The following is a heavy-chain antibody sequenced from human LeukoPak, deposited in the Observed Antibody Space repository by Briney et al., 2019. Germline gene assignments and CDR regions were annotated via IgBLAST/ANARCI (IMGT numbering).Heavy chain of an antibody. Sequence: PGGSLRLSCAASGFTFSSYDMHWVRQATGKGLEWVSAIGTAGDTYYPGSVKGRFTISRENAKNSLYLQTNSLRAGDTAVYYCARAYCSGGSCALDYWGQGTLVTVSS. CDR1: GFTFSSYD. D-gene: IGHD2-15*01. CDR2: IGTAGDT. J-gene: IGHJ4*02. CDR3: ARAYCSGGSCALDY. V-gene: IGHV3-13*01.